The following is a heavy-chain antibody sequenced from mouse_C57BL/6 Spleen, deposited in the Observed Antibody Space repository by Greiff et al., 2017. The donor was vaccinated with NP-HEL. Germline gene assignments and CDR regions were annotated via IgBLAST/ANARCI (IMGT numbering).Heavy chain of an antibody. CDR3: ARRILTGTAFDY. J-gene: IGHJ2*01. CDR1: GYTFTSYT. V-gene: IGHV1-4*01. D-gene: IGHD4-1*01. Sequence: QVQLQQSGAELARPGASVKMSCKASGYTFTSYTMHWVNQRPGQGLEWIGYINPSSGYTKYNQKFKDKATLTADKSSSTAYMQLSSLTSEDSAVYYCARRILTGTAFDYWGQGTTLTVSS. CDR2: INPSSGYT.